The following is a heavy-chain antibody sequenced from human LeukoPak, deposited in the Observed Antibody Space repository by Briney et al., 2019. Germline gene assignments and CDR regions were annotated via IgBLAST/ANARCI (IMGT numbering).Heavy chain of an antibody. J-gene: IGHJ3*02. CDR2: ISSSSSYI. V-gene: IGHV3-21*01. CDR1: GFTFSSYS. D-gene: IGHD3-3*01. Sequence: GGSLRLSCAASGFTFSSYSMNWVRQAPGKGLEWVSSISSSSSYIYYADSVKGRFTISRDNAKNSLYLQMNSLRAEDTAVYYCASGKNYDFWSGYPDAFGIWGQGTMVTVSS. CDR3: ASGKNYDFWSGYPDAFGI.